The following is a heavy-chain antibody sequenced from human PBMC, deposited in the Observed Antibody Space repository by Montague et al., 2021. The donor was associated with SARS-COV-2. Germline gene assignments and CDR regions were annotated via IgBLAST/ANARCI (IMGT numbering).Heavy chain of an antibody. CDR1: GFTVSRYW. CDR2: INTDGTMI. V-gene: IGHV3-74*01. Sequence: SLSLSLSASGFTVSRYWMHWVRQAPGKGLVWLSHINTDGTMIHYADSVKGRFTISRDMAKNTLYLQMNSLGVEDTAVYYCARGDSSGLGYWGQGTLVTVSS. J-gene: IGHJ4*02. D-gene: IGHD6-6*01. CDR3: ARGDSSGLGY.